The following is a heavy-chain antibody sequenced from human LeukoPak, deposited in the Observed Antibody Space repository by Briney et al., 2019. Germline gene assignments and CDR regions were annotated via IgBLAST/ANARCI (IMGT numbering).Heavy chain of an antibody. V-gene: IGHV3-9*03. Sequence: GRSLRLSCAASGFTFDDYAMHWVRQAPGKGLGWVSGISWNSGSIGYANSVKGRFTISRDNAKNSLYLQMNSLRAEDMAFYYYAKDHGYSYGRGCDYWGQGTLVTVSS. J-gene: IGHJ4*02. CDR3: AKDHGYSYGRGCDY. CDR2: ISWNSGSI. D-gene: IGHD5-18*01. CDR1: GFTFDDYA.